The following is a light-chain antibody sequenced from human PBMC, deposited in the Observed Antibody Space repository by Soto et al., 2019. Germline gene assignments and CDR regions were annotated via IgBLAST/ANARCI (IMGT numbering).Light chain of an antibody. Sequence: QSALTQPASVSGSPGQSITISCTGTSSDVGGYNYVSWYQQHPGKSPKLMIYDVSNRPSGVSNRLSGSKSGNTSLLTISGLQAEDEADYYCRSYTSSSPPVVFGGGTKLTFL. CDR2: DVS. CDR1: SSDVGGYNY. V-gene: IGLV2-14*01. CDR3: RSYTSSSPPVV. J-gene: IGLJ2*01.